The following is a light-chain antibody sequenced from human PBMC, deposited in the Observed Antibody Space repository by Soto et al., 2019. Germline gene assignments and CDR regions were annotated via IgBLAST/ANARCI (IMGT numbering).Light chain of an antibody. CDR3: QQYGDLPFT. CDR1: QGINND. V-gene: IGKV1-33*01. Sequence: DIQMTQSPSSLSASVGDRVTITCQASQGINNDLNWYQHKLEKAPKLLIYDASTLETGVPSRFSGSGSGTEFTFTISSLQPEDIGTYYCQQYGDLPFTFGPGTKVAI. J-gene: IGKJ3*01. CDR2: DAS.